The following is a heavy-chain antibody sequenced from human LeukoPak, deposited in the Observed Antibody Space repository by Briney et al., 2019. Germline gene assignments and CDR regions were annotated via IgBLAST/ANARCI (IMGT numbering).Heavy chain of an antibody. CDR2: INSDGGST. J-gene: IGHJ4*02. CDR3: ASMIGAYCGGDCYRHFDY. CDR1: GFTFSSYW. Sequence: PGGSLRLSCAASGFTFSSYWMHWVRQAPGKGLVWVSRINSDGGSTSYADSVKGRFTISRDNAKNTLYLQMNSLRAEDTAVYYCASMIGAYCGGDCYRHFDYWGQGTLVTVSS. D-gene: IGHD2-21*02. V-gene: IGHV3-74*01.